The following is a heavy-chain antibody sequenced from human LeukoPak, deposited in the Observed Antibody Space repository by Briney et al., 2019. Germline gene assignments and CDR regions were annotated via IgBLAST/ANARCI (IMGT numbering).Heavy chain of an antibody. V-gene: IGHV4-59*12. CDR3: ARGRYGGNSDAFDI. CDR1: GGSISLYY. D-gene: IGHD4-23*01. J-gene: IGHJ3*02. Sequence: SETLSLTCTVSGGSISLYYWSWIRQPPGKGLEWIGYIYYSGSTNYNPSLKSRVTISVDTSKNQFSLKLSSVTAADTAVYYCARGRYGGNSDAFDIWGQGTMVTVSS. CDR2: IYYSGST.